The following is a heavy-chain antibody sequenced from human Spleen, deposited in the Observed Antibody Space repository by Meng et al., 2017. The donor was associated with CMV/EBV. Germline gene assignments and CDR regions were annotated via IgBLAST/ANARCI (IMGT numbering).Heavy chain of an antibody. CDR2: IYYSGNT. CDR3: ARAEYYNWFDP. Sequence: QVQGQESGPGLVKPSQTLSLTCTVSGGSMSSGDYFWNWIRQPPGKGLEWIGYIYYSGNTYYNPSLKSRVTISIDTSKNQFSLKLRSVTAADTAVYYCARAEYYNWFDPWGQGTLVTVSS. D-gene: IGHD1-14*01. CDR1: GGSMSSGDYF. J-gene: IGHJ5*02. V-gene: IGHV4-30-4*01.